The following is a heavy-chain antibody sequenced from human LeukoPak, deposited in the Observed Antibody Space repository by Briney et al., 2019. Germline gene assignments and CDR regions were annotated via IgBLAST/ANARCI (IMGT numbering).Heavy chain of an antibody. V-gene: IGHV1-18*01. J-gene: IGHJ4*02. CDR2: ISAYNGNT. CDR1: GYTFTSYD. D-gene: IGHD3-22*01. Sequence: ASVKVSCKASGYTFTSYDINWVRQAPGQGLEWMGWISAYNGNTNYAQKLRGRVTMTTDTSTSTAYMELRSLRSDDTAVYYCARGDSGYGSDYWGQGTLVTVSS. CDR3: ARGDSGYGSDY.